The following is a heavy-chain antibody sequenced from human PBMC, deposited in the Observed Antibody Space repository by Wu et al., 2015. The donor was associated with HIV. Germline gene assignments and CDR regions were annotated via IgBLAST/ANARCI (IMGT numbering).Heavy chain of an antibody. J-gene: IGHJ6*02. D-gene: IGHD6-25*01. Sequence: QVHLEQSGVEVKKPGASVKVSCKTSGYTFTSYGINWVRQDSGQGLEWMGRIIPFSSTTNYAQKFQGRVTITADESTNTAYMELSNVRSEDTAVYFCARAGGHYGMDVVGPRDHGHRLL. CDR3: ARAGGHYGMDV. CDR1: GYTFTSYG. V-gene: IGHV1-69*13. CDR2: IIPFSSTT.